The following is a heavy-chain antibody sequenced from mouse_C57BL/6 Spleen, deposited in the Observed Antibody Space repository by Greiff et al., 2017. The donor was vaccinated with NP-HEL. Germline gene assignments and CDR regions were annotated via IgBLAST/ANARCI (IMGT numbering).Heavy chain of an antibody. CDR1: GFTFTDYY. D-gene: IGHD1-1*01. V-gene: IGHV7-3*01. J-gene: IGHJ4*01. CDR2: IRNKANGYTT. CDR3: ASLAYGYAMDY. Sequence: EVKLQQSGGGLVQPGGSLSLSCAASGFTFTDYYMSWVRQPPGKALEWLGFIRNKANGYTTEYSASVKGRFTISRDNSQSILYLQMNALRAEDSATYYCASLAYGYAMDYWGQGTSVTVSS.